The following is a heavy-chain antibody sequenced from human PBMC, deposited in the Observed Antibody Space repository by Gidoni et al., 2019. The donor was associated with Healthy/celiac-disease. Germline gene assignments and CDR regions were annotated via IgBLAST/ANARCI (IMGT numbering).Heavy chain of an antibody. CDR1: GGSFSGYY. CDR2: FNLSGSN. J-gene: IGHJ4*02. CDR3: ARGDAYDILTGYYSS. D-gene: IGHD3-9*01. Sequence: QVQLQQWGAGLMKPSETLSLTCAVYGGSFSGYYWSWVRQPPGKWLEWIGEFNLSGSNNNNPSLKSRVTISVDTSKNQFSLKLSSVTAADTAVYYCARGDAYDILTGYYSSWGQGTLVTVSS. V-gene: IGHV4-34*01.